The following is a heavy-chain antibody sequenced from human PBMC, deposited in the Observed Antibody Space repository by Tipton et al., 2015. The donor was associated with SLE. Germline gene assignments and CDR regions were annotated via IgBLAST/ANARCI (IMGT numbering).Heavy chain of an antibody. J-gene: IGHJ4*02. D-gene: IGHD3-10*01. CDR1: GGSFSEYY. Sequence: LRLSCAVYGGSFSEYYWSWIRQPPGKGLEWVGEVNHRGSTHYNPSLKSRVTISVDTSKNQFSLKLSSVTAADTAMYYCARGEGWINVLPYYFDSWGQGSLGTVAS. CDR2: VNHRGST. CDR3: ARGEGWINVLPYYFDS. V-gene: IGHV4-34*01.